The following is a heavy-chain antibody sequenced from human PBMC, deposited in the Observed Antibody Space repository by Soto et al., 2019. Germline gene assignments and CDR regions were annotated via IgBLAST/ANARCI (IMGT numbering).Heavy chain of an antibody. J-gene: IGHJ4*02. Sequence: GGSLRLSCAASGFTFSSYAMSWVRQAPGKGLEWVSAISGSGGSTYYADSVKGRFTISRDNSKNTLYLQMNSLRAEDTAVYYCAKVSYYYGSSGYSYFDYWGQGTLVTVSS. CDR3: AKVSYYYGSSGYSYFDY. V-gene: IGHV3-23*01. CDR1: GFTFSSYA. CDR2: ISGSGGST. D-gene: IGHD3-22*01.